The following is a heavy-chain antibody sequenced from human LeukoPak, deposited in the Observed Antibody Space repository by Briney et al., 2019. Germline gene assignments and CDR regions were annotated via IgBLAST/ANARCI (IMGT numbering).Heavy chain of an antibody. J-gene: IGHJ5*02. CDR2: IYYSGST. CDR1: GGSISSGGYY. D-gene: IGHD3-3*01. V-gene: IGHV4-61*08. Sequence: SETLSLTCTVSGGSISSGGYYWSWIRQPPGKGLEWIGYIYYSGSTNYNPSLKSRVTISVDTPKNQFSLKLSSVTAADTAVYYCARDSGYYDFWSGYYSSNWFDPWGQGTLVTVSS. CDR3: ARDSGYYDFWSGYYSSNWFDP.